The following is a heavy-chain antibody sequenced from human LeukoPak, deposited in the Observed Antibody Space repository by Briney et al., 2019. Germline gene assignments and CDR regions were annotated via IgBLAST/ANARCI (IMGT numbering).Heavy chain of an antibody. V-gene: IGHV3-53*01. J-gene: IGHJ6*04. CDR1: GFTFSSYW. Sequence: GGSLRLSCAASGFTFSSYWMSWVRQAPGKGLEWVSVIYSGGSTYYADSVKGRFTISRDNSKNTLYLQMNSLRAEDTAVYYCARVSGDYYGMDVWGKGTTVTVSS. D-gene: IGHD3-10*01. CDR3: ARVSGDYYGMDV. CDR2: IYSGGST.